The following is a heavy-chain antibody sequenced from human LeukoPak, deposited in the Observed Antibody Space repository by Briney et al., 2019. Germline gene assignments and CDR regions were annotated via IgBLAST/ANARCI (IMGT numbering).Heavy chain of an antibody. V-gene: IGHV3-20*04. Sequence: PGGSLRLSCAASGFTFDDYAMNWVRQAPGKGLEWVSGINWNGGSTYYGDSVKGRFTISRDNAKNSLYLQMNSLRAEDTALYYCARVKGSGYRNSIDYWGQGTLVTVSS. D-gene: IGHD3-3*01. CDR3: ARVKGSGYRNSIDY. CDR2: INWNGGST. CDR1: GFTFDDYA. J-gene: IGHJ4*02.